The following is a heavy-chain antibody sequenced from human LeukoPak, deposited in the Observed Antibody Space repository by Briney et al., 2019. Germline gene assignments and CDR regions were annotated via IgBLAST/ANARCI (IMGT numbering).Heavy chain of an antibody. D-gene: IGHD6-13*01. Sequence: SETLSLTCTVSGGSVSSGSYYWSWIRQPPGKGLEWIGYIYYTGNTNYNPSLKSRVTISIDTSRNQFSLKLSSVTAADTAVYYCARGAHEAAGVLNYWGQGSLVTVSS. CDR3: ARGAHEAAGVLNY. V-gene: IGHV4-61*01. CDR2: IYYTGNT. CDR1: GGSVSSGSYY. J-gene: IGHJ4*02.